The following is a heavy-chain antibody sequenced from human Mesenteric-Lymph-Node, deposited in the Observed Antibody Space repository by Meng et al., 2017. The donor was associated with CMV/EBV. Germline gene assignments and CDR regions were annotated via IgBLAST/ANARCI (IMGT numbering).Heavy chain of an antibody. J-gene: IGHJ3*02. D-gene: IGHD2-8*01. V-gene: IGHV4-39*07. CDR2: IYYAGST. CDR1: GASISSSRHY. Sequence: SETLSLTCTVSGASISSSRHYWGWIRQPPGKGLEWIGYIYYAGSTFNNPSLKNRVSISVDTSKNQFSLKLSSVTAADTAVYYCARYCTSSTCTLGAFDIWGRGTMVTVSS. CDR3: ARYCTSSTCTLGAFDI.